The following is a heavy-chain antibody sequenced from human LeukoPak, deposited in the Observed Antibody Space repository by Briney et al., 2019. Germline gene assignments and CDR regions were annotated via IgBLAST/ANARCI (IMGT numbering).Heavy chain of an antibody. V-gene: IGHV1-8*02. D-gene: IGHD1-14*01. CDR2: MNPYSGNA. CDR3: AREVFSLYRGTTPSFDS. Sequence: GASVKVSCKTSGYTFVSYDINWVRQAPGQGLEWMGWMNPYSGNAGYAEEFQGRVTLTRNTSINIAYMEMNGLTNEDTAVYYCAREVFSLYRGTTPSFDSWGPGALVTVSS. CDR1: GYTFVSYD. J-gene: IGHJ4*02.